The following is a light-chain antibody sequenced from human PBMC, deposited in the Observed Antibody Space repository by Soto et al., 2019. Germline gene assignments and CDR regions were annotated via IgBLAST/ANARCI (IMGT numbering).Light chain of an antibody. Sequence: EIVMTQSPATLSVSPGERATLSCRPSQSVSILLAWYQQKPGQAPRLLIHGATTRATGIPARFSGSGSGTEFTLTISSLQSEDFAVYYCPQYNNWPRTFGQGTKV. CDR1: QSVSIL. J-gene: IGKJ1*01. V-gene: IGKV3-15*01. CDR3: PQYNNWPRT. CDR2: GAT.